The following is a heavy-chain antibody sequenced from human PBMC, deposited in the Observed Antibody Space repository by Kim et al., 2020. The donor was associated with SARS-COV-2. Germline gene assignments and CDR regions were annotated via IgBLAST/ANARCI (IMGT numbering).Heavy chain of an antibody. Sequence: GGSLRLSCAASGFTFSNYAMSWVRQAPGKGLEWVSAICGSGVDKNYADSVKGRFTISRDYSNNIIYLQMNSLRGDDTALYYCAKDGKSGYDAVNWFDTWGQGTLVTVSS. CDR3: AKDGKSGYDAVNWFDT. J-gene: IGHJ5*02. CDR2: ICGSGVDK. V-gene: IGHV3-23*01. D-gene: IGHD5-12*01. CDR1: GFTFSNYA.